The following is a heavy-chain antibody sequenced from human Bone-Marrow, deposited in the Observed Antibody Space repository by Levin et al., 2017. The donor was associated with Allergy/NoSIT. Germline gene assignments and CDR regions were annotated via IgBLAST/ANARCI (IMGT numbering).Heavy chain of an antibody. CDR3: TTKWLVEHFDY. D-gene: IGHD6-19*01. V-gene: IGHV3-15*01. J-gene: IGHJ4*02. CDR2: IKSKTDGGTT. Sequence: GESLKISCAASGFTFSNAWMSWVRQAPGKGLEWVGRIKSKTDGGTTDYAAPVKGRFTISRDDSKNTLYLQMNSLKTEDTAVYYCTTKWLVEHFDYWGQGTLVTVSS. CDR1: GFTFSNAW.